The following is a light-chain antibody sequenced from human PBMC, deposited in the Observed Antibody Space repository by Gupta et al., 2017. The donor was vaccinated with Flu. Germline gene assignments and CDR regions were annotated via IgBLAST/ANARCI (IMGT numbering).Light chain of an antibody. Sequence: TIACTGTSRDVGGDNYVTWYQQHPGKATNLMIYDVSKRPSGVPDRFSGSKSGNTASLTISGLQAEDEADYYCCSYAGSDTFPYVFGTGTKVTVL. CDR3: CSYAGSDTFPYV. CDR2: DVS. V-gene: IGLV2-11*01. J-gene: IGLJ1*01. CDR1: SRDVGGDNY.